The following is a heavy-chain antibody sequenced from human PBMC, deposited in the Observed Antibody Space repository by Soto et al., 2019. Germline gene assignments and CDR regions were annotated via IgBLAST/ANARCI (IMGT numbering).Heavy chain of an antibody. CDR2: IHRSGTT. CDR1: GGSITRNSW. Sequence: SETLCLTCAVSGGSITRNSWRSWVRQPPGRGLEWIGEIHRSGTTNYNPSLKSRVTISVDKSKNQLYLKLNSVTAADTAMFYCASQDFYNMGVWGRGTTVT. V-gene: IGHV4-4*02. CDR3: ASQDFYNMGV. J-gene: IGHJ6*02.